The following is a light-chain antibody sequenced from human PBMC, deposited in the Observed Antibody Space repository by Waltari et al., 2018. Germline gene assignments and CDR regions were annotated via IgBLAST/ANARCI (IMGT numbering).Light chain of an antibody. Sequence: EIVLPQSPGTLSLSPGEGAPLSCRTSKSSTSYSLAWYQQKPGQAPRLLIYGASSRATGIPDRFSGSGSVTDFTLTISRLEPEDFAVYYCQQDGGSPPLTFGGGTKVEIK. CDR2: GAS. CDR1: KSSTSYS. CDR3: QQDGGSPPLT. V-gene: IGKV3-20*01. J-gene: IGKJ4*01.